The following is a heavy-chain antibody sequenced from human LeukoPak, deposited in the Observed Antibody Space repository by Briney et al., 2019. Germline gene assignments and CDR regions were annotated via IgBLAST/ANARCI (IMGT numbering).Heavy chain of an antibody. D-gene: IGHD3-22*01. CDR3: AKRGPYYYDSSGHFDY. CDR2: ISGSGGST. Sequence: GGSLRLSCAASGFTFSSYGMSWVRQAPGKGLEWVSAISGSGGSTYYADSVKGRFTISRDNSKNTLYLQMNSLRAEDTAVYYCAKRGPYYYDSSGHFDYWGQGTLVTVSP. J-gene: IGHJ4*02. V-gene: IGHV3-23*01. CDR1: GFTFSSYG.